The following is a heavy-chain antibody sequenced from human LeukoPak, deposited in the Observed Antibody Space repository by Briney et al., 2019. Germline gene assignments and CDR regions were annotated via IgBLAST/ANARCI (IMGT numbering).Heavy chain of an antibody. J-gene: IGHJ4*02. CDR3: VSWAGKYYETSDYSLAPSNS. CDR1: GFTFNNYW. V-gene: IGHV3-7*01. D-gene: IGHD3-22*01. CDR2: INEDGSDK. Sequence: GGSLRLSCAASGFTFNNYWMSWIRQAPGKGLKWAAHINEDGSDKYYVDSVKGRFTISRDNAKNSLYLQMSSLRAEDTAVYYCVSWAGKYYETSDYSLAPSNSWGQGTLVTVSS.